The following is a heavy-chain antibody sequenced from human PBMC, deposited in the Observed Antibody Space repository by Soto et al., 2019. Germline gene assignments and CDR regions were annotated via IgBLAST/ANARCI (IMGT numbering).Heavy chain of an antibody. J-gene: IGHJ4*02. Sequence: QVQLVQSGAEVKKPGSSVKVSCKASGGTFSSYTISWVRQAPGQGLEWMGRIIPILGIANYAQKFQGRVTITADKSTSTAYMELSSLRSEDTAVYYCAREILTLGARDYWGQGTLVTVSS. CDR3: AREILTLGARDY. CDR2: IIPILGIA. V-gene: IGHV1-69*08. CDR1: GGTFSSYT. D-gene: IGHD1-26*01.